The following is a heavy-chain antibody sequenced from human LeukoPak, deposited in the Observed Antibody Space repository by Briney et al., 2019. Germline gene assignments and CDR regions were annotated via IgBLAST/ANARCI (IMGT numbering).Heavy chain of an antibody. CDR1: GGSFSGYY. J-gene: IGHJ4*02. CDR3: ASSVTPRRVVDY. Sequence: SETLSLTCAVYGGSFSGYYWSWIRQPPGKGLEWIGEINHSGSTNYNPSLKSRVTISVDTSKNQFSLKLSSVTAADTAVYYCASSVTPRRVVDYWGQGTLVTVFS. CDR2: INHSGST. V-gene: IGHV4-34*01. D-gene: IGHD4-23*01.